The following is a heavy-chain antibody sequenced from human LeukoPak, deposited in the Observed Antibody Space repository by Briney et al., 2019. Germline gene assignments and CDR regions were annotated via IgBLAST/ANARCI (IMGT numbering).Heavy chain of an antibody. J-gene: IGHJ3*02. CDR3: ARARIAARREGEGAFDI. Sequence: GGSLRLFCAASGFTFSNYWMHWVRQAPGKGLVWVSRLDTDGSDTSYADSVKGRFTISRDNAKNTLYLQMGSLRAEDMAVYYCARARIAARREGEGAFDIWGQGTMVTVSS. CDR1: GFTFSNYW. D-gene: IGHD6-6*01. V-gene: IGHV3-74*01. CDR2: LDTDGSDT.